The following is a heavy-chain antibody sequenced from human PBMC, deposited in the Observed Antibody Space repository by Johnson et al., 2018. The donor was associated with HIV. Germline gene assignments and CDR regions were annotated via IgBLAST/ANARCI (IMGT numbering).Heavy chain of an antibody. Sequence: VQLVESGGGLVQPGRSLRLSCAASGFTFDDFAMHWVRQAPGKGLEWVSGISWNSGIIGYADSVKGRFTISRDNAKNSLYLQMSSLRAEDTALYHCAKDYCGGDCYAFDLWGQGTLVTVSS. CDR2: ISWNSGII. CDR3: AKDYCGGDCYAFDL. V-gene: IGHV3-9*01. CDR1: GFTFDDFA. J-gene: IGHJ3*01. D-gene: IGHD2-21*02.